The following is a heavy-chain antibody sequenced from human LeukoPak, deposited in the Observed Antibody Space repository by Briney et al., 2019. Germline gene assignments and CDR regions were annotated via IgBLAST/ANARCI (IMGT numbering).Heavy chain of an antibody. J-gene: IGHJ1*01. Sequence: GGSLRLSCAASGFTFSSYAMSWVRQAPGKGLEWVSAISGSGGSTYYADSVKGRFTISRDNSKNSLYLQMNSLRAEDTAVYYCARDLRIVVVPAAIENAEYFQHWGQGTLVTVSS. CDR2: ISGSGGST. D-gene: IGHD2-2*02. CDR3: ARDLRIVVVPAAIENAEYFQH. CDR1: GFTFSSYA. V-gene: IGHV3-23*01.